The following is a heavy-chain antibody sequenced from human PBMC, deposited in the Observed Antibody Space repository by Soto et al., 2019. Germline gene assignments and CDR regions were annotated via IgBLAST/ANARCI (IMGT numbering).Heavy chain of an antibody. V-gene: IGHV6-1*01. D-gene: IGHD1-26*01. CDR1: GDSVSSNSAA. Sequence: QVQLQQSGPGLVKPSQTLSVTCVISGDSVSSNSAAWNWIRQSPSRGLEWLGRTYYRSKWYSDYGASVESRITVNPDTSKNHFSLQLNSVTPEDTAVYYCARGEQYSGRIFDYWGQGTLVTVSS. J-gene: IGHJ4*02. CDR2: TYYRSKWYS. CDR3: ARGEQYSGRIFDY.